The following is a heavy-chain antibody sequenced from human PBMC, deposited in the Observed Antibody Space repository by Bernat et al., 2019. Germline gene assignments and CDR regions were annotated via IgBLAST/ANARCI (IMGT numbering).Heavy chain of an antibody. D-gene: IGHD2-2*01. V-gene: IGHV3-33*01. CDR1: GFTFSSYG. CDR3: AREPPAAMHPRYYYYGMDV. J-gene: IGHJ6*02. Sequence: QVQLVESGGGVVQPGRSLRLSCAASGFTFSSYGMHWVRQAPGKGLEWVAVIWYDGSNKYYADSVKGRFTISRDNSKNTLYLQMNSPRAEDTAVYYCAREPPAAMHPRYYYYGMDVWGQGTTVTVSS. CDR2: IWYDGSNK.